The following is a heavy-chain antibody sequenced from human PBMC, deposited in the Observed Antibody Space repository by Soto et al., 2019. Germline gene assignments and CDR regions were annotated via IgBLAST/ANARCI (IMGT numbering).Heavy chain of an antibody. CDR1: GGSISNHY. CDR3: ARGGYRTLAWFDP. CDR2: IYHSGTT. Sequence: SETLSLTWTVSGGSISNHYWSWIRQSPGKGLEWIANIYHSGTTNYNLSLKGRVTISIDSSKNQVSLKLNSVTAADTAVYYCARGGYRTLAWFDPWGQGTLVTVSS. D-gene: IGHD6-13*01. J-gene: IGHJ5*02. V-gene: IGHV4-59*11.